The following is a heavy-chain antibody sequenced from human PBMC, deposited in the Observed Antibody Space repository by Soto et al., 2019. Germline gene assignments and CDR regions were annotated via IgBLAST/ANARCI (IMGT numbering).Heavy chain of an antibody. CDR3: ARARLRAVYAFDI. D-gene: IGHD5-12*01. J-gene: IGHJ3*02. CDR2: IYYSGST. V-gene: IGHV4-31*02. Sequence: WTWLRQRPGTGLEWIGYIYYSGSTYYSPSLKSRLSISLDTSKNQFSLRLSSVTAADTAMYYCARARLRAVYAFDIWGQGTMVTVSS.